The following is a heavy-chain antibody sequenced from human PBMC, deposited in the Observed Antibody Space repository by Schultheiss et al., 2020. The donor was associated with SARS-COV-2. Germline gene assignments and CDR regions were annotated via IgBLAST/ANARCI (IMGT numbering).Heavy chain of an antibody. V-gene: IGHV3-11*06. CDR3: ARDRGAARYHYYYYMDV. CDR2: ISSSSSYT. J-gene: IGHJ6*03. CDR1: GFTFSDYY. D-gene: IGHD6-6*01. Sequence: GGSLRLSCAASGFTFSDYYMSWIRQAPGKGLEWVSYISSSSSYTNYADSVKGRFTISRDNAKNSLYLQMNSLRAEDTAVYYCARDRGAARYHYYYYMDVWGKGTTVTVSS.